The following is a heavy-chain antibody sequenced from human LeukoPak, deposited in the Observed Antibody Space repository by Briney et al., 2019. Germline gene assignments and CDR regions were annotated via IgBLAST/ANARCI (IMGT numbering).Heavy chain of an antibody. CDR3: ASVASRGYSYGLRAFYFGY. CDR1: GGSISSGGYY. CDR2: IYYSGST. V-gene: IGHV4-31*03. D-gene: IGHD5-18*01. Sequence: PSETLSLTCTVSGGSISSGGYYWSWIRQHPGQGLEWIGYIYYSGSTYYNPSLKSRVTISVDTSKNQFSLKLSSVTAADTAVYYCASVASRGYSYGLRAFYFGYWGQGTLVTVSS. J-gene: IGHJ4*02.